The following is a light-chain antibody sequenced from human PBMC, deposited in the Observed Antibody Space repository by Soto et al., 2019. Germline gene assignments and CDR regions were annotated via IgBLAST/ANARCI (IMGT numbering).Light chain of an antibody. Sequence: IVLTQSPATLSVSPGERATLSCRANQTVSSNLAWYQQKPGQAPRLLIHGASTRATGVPARFSGGGSGTEFTLSISSLQSEDFAVYYCQQYHNWPPQYTFGQGTKLQIK. V-gene: IGKV3-15*01. J-gene: IGKJ2*01. CDR3: QQYHNWPPQYT. CDR1: QTVSSN. CDR2: GAS.